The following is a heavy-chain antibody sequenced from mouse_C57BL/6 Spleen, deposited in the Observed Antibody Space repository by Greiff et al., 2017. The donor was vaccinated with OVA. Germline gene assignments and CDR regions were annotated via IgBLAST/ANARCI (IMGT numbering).Heavy chain of an antibody. CDR2: ISSGGSYT. J-gene: IGHJ2*01. CDR3: ARQGDSDY. D-gene: IGHD2-13*01. V-gene: IGHV5-6*02. CDR1: GFTFSSYG. Sequence: DVKLVESGGDLVKPGGSLKLSCAASGFTFSSYGMSWVRQTPDKRLEWVATISSGGSYTYYPDSVKGRFTISRDNAKNTLYLQMSSLKSEDTAMYYCARQGDSDYWGQGTTLTVSS.